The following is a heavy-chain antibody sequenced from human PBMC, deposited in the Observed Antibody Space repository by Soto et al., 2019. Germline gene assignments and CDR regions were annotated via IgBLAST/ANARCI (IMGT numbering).Heavy chain of an antibody. Sequence: GGLKRLPCAAFGFTFRSLGMHWVRKKPGKGLEWVAVISYDGSNKYYADSVKGRFTISRDNSKNTLYLQMNSLRAEDTAVCYCAKGRYYDIFEAEYWGQGTPVTVSS. CDR2: ISYDGSNK. D-gene: IGHD3-9*01. CDR3: AKGRYYDIFEAEY. J-gene: IGHJ4*02. V-gene: IGHV3-30*18. CDR1: GFTFRSLG.